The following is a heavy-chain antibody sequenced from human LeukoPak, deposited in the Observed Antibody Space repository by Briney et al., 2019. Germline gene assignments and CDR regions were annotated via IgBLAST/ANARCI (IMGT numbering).Heavy chain of an antibody. CDR3: ASLLLGYCSGGSCHATP. D-gene: IGHD2-15*01. V-gene: IGHV4-39*07. CDR1: GGSISSSSYY. CDR2: IYYSGST. Sequence: PSETLSLTCTVSGGSISSSSYYWGWIRQPPGKGLEWIGSIYYSGSTYYNPSLKSRVTISVDKSKNQFSLKVTSVTAADTAVYYCASLLLGYCSGGSCHATPWGQGTLVTVSS. J-gene: IGHJ4*02.